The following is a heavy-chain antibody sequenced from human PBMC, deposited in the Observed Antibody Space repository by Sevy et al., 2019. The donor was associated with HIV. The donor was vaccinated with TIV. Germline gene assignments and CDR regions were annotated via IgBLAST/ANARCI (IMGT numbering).Heavy chain of an antibody. CDR2: ISSNWDST. V-gene: IGHV3-64D*06. J-gene: IGHJ4*02. CDR1: GFTFSYYA. Sequence: GGSLRLSCSASGFTFSYYAMHWVRQAPGKGLQYVSGISSNWDSTDYADSVKGRFTISRDNSKNTLYLQMSSLRAEDTAVYYCLKDLLRPVVVPAASFDYWGQGTLVTVSS. D-gene: IGHD2-2*01. CDR3: LKDLLRPVVVPAASFDY.